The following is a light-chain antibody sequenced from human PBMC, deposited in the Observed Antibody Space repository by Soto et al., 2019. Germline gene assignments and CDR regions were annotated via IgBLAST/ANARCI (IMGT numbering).Light chain of an antibody. J-gene: IGKJ1*01. V-gene: IGKV3-20*01. Sequence: EIVMTQSPATLSVSPGERATLSCRASQSVSSSSLAWYQQIPGQSPRLLIFGASSKATGIPDRSSGSGSGIDFTLTINRLEPEDFAVYYCQHYGSSSWTFGQGTKVDIK. CDR3: QHYGSSSWT. CDR2: GAS. CDR1: QSVSSSS.